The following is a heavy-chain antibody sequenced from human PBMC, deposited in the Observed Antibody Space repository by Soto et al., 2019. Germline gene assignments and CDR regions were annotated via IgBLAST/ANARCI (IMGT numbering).Heavy chain of an antibody. CDR3: ARYYGGYSDY. J-gene: IGHJ4*02. D-gene: IGHD3-10*01. V-gene: IGHV4-59*08. CDR2: IYYSGST. Sequence: SETLSLTCTVTGASISSYYWSWIRQPPGKGLEWIGYIYYSGSTNYNPSLKSRVTISVDTSKNQFSLKMSSVTAADTAVYYCARYYGGYSDYWGQGTLVTVS. CDR1: GASISSYY.